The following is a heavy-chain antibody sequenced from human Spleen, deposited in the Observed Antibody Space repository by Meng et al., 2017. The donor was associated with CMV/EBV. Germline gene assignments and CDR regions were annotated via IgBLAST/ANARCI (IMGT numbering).Heavy chain of an antibody. CDR3: ARGHYYDSGGLDY. CDR2: INSDGSST. V-gene: IGHV3-74*01. J-gene: IGHJ4*02. CDR1: GFTFSSYW. Sequence: GESLKISCAASGFTFSSYWMHWVRQAPGKGLVWVSRINSDGSSTSYADSVKGRFTISRDNAKNTLYLQMNSLRAEDTAVYYCARGHYYDSGGLDYWGQGTLVTSPQ. D-gene: IGHD3-22*01.